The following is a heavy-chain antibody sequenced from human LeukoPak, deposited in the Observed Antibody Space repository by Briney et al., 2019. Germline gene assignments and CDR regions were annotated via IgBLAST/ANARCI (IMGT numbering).Heavy chain of an antibody. CDR2: IYYSGST. D-gene: IGHD3-10*01. CDR3: ARAVTLVRGVIMPDY. J-gene: IGHJ4*02. Sequence: SETLSLTCTVSGGSISSGDYYWSWIRQPPGKGLEWIGYIYYSGSTYYNPSLKSRVTISVDTSKNQFSLKLSSVTAADTAVYYCARAVTLVRGVIMPDYWGQGTLVTVSS. CDR1: GGSISSGDYY. V-gene: IGHV4-30-4*01.